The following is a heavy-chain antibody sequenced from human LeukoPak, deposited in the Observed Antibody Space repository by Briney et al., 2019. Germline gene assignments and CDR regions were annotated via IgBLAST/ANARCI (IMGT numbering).Heavy chain of an antibody. V-gene: IGHV4-34*01. CDR3: ARGRGYNSFDY. CDR2: INHSGST. J-gene: IGHJ4*02. D-gene: IGHD5-24*01. CDR1: GGSFSGYY. Sequence: SETLSLTCAVYGGSFSGYYLSWIRQPPGKGLEWIGEINHSGSTNYNPSLKSRVTISVDTSKNQFSLKLSSVTAADTAVYYCARGRGYNSFDYWGQGTLVTVSS.